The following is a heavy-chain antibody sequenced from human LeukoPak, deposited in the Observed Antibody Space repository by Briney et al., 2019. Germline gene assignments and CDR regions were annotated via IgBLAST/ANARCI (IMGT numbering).Heavy chain of an antibody. Sequence: ASVKVSCKASGYTFTSYDINWVRQATGQGLEWMGWMNPNSGNTGYAQKFQGRVTMTRNTSISTAYMELSSLRSEDTAVYYCARVFPPYYYDSSATFDYWGQGTLVIVSS. CDR3: ARVFPPYYYDSSATFDY. CDR2: MNPNSGNT. D-gene: IGHD3-22*01. CDR1: GYTFTSYD. V-gene: IGHV1-8*01. J-gene: IGHJ4*02.